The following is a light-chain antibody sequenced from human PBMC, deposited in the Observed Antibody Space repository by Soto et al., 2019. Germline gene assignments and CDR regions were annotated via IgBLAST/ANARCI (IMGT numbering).Light chain of an antibody. Sequence: QSALTQPASVSGSPGQSITIFCTGTTSDVGGYNYVSWYQHHPGKAPKLMIYEVSNRPSGVSNRFSGSKSGNTASLTISGLQAEDEADYYCSSYTSSSTLVFGTGTKVTVL. J-gene: IGLJ1*01. CDR2: EVS. CDR3: SSYTSSSTLV. CDR1: TSDVGGYNY. V-gene: IGLV2-14*01.